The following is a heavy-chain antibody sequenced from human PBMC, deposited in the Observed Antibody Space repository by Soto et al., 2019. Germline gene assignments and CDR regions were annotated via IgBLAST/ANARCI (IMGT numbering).Heavy chain of an antibody. V-gene: IGHV4-59*01. CDR1: GGSISSYY. CDR3: ARAPGGCSSTSCFQQDAFDI. J-gene: IGHJ3*02. D-gene: IGHD2-2*01. Sequence: QVQLQESGPGLVKPSETLSLTCTVSGGSISSYYWSWIRQPPGKGLEWIGYIYYSGSTNYNPSLKSRVTISVDTSKNQFSLKLSSVTAADTAVYYCARAPGGCSSTSCFQQDAFDIWGQGTMVTVSS. CDR2: IYYSGST.